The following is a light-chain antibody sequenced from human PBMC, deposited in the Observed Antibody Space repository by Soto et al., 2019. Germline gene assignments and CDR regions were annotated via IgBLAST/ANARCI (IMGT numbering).Light chain of an antibody. J-gene: IGLJ2*01. CDR3: QSADSSGTGVV. CDR2: KDR. CDR1: ALPKQY. V-gene: IGLV3-25*03. Sequence: SYELTQPPSVSVSPGQTVRITCSGDALPKQYAYWYQQKPGQAPVLVIYKDRERPSGIPERFSGSSSGTTVTLTISGVQAEDEADYYCQSADSSGTGVVFGGGTKLTVL.